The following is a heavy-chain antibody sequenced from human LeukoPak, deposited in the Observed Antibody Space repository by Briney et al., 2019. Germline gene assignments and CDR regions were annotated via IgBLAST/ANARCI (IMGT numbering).Heavy chain of an antibody. CDR3: ARDSRYYDFWSGYVDY. CDR1: GGSISFYY. J-gene: IGHJ4*02. V-gene: IGHV4-4*07. CDR2: IYTGGNT. D-gene: IGHD3-3*01. Sequence: PSETLSLTCTVSGGSISFYYWTWIRQSAGKGLEWIGRIYTGGNTSYNPSLKSRATLSIDTSKNQFSLMLTSVTAADTAVYYCARDSRYYDFWSGYVDYWGQGILVTVSS.